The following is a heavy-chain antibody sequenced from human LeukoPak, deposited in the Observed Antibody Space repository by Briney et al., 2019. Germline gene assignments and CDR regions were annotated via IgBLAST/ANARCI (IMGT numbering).Heavy chain of an antibody. Sequence: ASVKVSFKASGCTFSSYAISWVRQAPGQGLEWMGRIIPIFGTANYAQKFQGRVTITTDAYTSTAYMELSSLRSEDTAVYYCARSWGDWNYGYFDYWGQGTLVTVSS. V-gene: IGHV1-69*05. J-gene: IGHJ4*02. D-gene: IGHD1-7*01. CDR2: IIPIFGTA. CDR3: ARSWGDWNYGYFDY. CDR1: GCTFSSYA.